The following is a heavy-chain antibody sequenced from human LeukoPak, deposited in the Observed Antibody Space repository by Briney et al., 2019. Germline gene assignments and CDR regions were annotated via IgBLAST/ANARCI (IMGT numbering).Heavy chain of an antibody. J-gene: IGHJ6*03. CDR2: MNPNSGNT. CDR3: ARTYYDFWSDYFNYYDYMDV. D-gene: IGHD3-3*01. CDR1: GYTFTSYD. V-gene: IGHV1-8*01. Sequence: ASVKVSCKASGYTFTSYDINWVRQATGQGLEWMGWMNPNSGNTGYAQKFQGRVTMTRNTSISTAYMELSSLRSEDTAVYYYARTYYDFWSDYFNYYDYMDVWGKGTTVTVSS.